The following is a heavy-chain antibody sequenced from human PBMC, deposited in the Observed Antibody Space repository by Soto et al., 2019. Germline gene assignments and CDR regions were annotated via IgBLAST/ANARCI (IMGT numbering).Heavy chain of an antibody. CDR2: INSDGSST. J-gene: IGHJ6*01. CDR3: ARAKGSYGVEV. Sequence: GSLRLSCASSVFTFSTYWMHCVRQAPGKWLVWVSRINSDGSSTSYADSVKGRITIARDNAKNTLYLQMNSLRAEDTAVYYCARAKGSYGVEVWGQGTTVIVS. CDR1: VFTFSTYW. V-gene: IGHV3-74*01.